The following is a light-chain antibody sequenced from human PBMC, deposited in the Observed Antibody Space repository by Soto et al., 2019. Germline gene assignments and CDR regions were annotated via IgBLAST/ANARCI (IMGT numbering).Light chain of an antibody. CDR3: QQRSNWPPIT. CDR1: QNLRSS. Sequence: VMTQSPATLSVSPGERATLSCRASQNLRSSLAWYQQKPGQAPRLLIYDASNRATGIPARFSGSGSGTDFTLTISSLEPEDFAVYYCQQRSNWPPITFGQGTRLEI. V-gene: IGKV3-11*01. CDR2: DAS. J-gene: IGKJ5*01.